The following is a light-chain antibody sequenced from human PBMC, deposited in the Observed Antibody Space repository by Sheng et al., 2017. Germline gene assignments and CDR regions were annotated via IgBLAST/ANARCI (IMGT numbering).Light chain of an antibody. V-gene: IGLV1-51*02. CDR1: SSNIGAGYD. Sequence: QPVLTQPPSVSGAPGQRVTISCTGSSSNIGAGYDVHWYQQLPGTAPKLLIYENDKRASGIPDRFFGSKSGASATLDITGLQTADEAHYYCGTWDNSLTSGVFGGGTKLTVL. CDR3: GTWDNSLTSGV. CDR2: END. J-gene: IGLJ3*02.